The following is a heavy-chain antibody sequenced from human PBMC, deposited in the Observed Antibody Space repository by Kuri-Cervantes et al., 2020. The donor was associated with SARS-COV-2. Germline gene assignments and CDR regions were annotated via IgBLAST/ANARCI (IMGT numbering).Heavy chain of an antibody. J-gene: IGHJ6*03. CDR2: IIPVFGIA. D-gene: IGHD2-2*01. CDR3: AKDSYCSSTSCYPPSYYYYYLDV. CDR1: GYTFTSYG. V-gene: IGHV1-69*10. Sequence: SVKVSCKASGYTFTSYGISWVRQAPGQGLEWMGGIIPVFGIANYAQKFQGRVTITADKSTSTAYMELSSLRSEDTAVYYCAKDSYCSSTSCYPPSYYYYYLDVWGQGTTVTVSS.